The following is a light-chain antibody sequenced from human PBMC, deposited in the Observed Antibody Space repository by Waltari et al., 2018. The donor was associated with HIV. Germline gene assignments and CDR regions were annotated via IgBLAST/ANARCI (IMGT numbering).Light chain of an antibody. CDR3: CSYAGSSTLV. Sequence: QSALTPPASVSGSPGQSITISCPGTSNDVGSYNLVSWYQQHPGKAPKLMIYEGSKRPSGVSNRFSGSKSGNTASLTISGLQAEDEADYYCCSYAGSSTLVFGGGTKLTVL. V-gene: IGLV2-23*01. J-gene: IGLJ3*02. CDR2: EGS. CDR1: SNDVGSYNL.